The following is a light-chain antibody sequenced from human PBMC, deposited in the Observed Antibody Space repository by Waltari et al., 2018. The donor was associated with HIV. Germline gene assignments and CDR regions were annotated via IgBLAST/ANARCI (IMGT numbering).Light chain of an antibody. CDR3: QQYGSSVT. CDR1: QSVSSRY. V-gene: IGKV3-20*01. CDR2: GAS. J-gene: IGKJ2*01. Sequence: EIVLTQSPGTLSLSPGERATLSCRASQSVSSRYLAWYQQKPGQAPRLRIYGASSRATGIPDRFSGSGSGIDFTLTISRLEPEECAVYYCQQYGSSVTFGQGTKLEIK.